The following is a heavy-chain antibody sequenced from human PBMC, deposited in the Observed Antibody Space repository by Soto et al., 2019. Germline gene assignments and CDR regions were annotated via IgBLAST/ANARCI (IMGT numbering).Heavy chain of an antibody. J-gene: IGHJ4*02. Sequence: PSETLSLTCTVSGGSISSGDYYWSWIRQPPGKGLEWIGYIYYSGSTYYNPSLKSRVTISVDTSKNQFSLKLSSVTAADTAVYYCAREERYFDRTVLDYWGQGTLVTVSS. CDR2: IYYSGST. V-gene: IGHV4-30-4*01. CDR3: AREERYFDRTVLDY. CDR1: GGSISSGDYY. D-gene: IGHD3-9*01.